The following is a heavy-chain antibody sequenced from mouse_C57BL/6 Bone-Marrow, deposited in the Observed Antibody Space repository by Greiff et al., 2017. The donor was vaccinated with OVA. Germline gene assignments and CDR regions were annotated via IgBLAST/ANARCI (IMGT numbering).Heavy chain of an antibody. J-gene: IGHJ3*01. D-gene: IGHD2-1*01. CDR1: GYSFTSGYY. CDR2: IRYDGST. CDR3: ASSLLWYCAWFAY. V-gene: IGHV3-6*01. Sequence: EVQLQESGPGLVKPSQSLSLTCSVTGYSFTSGYYWNWIRQFPENKLEWMGYIRYDGSTNYNPSLKNRISITRDTSKNPFFLKLNSVTTEDTATYYCASSLLWYCAWFAYWGQGTLVTVSA.